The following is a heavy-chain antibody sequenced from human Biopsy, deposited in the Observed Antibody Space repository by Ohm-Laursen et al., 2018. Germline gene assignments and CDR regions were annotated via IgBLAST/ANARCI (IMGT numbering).Heavy chain of an antibody. Sequence: SDTLSLTCTVSGGSISNNNYYWGWIRQPPGKGLEWIGSIFYRGSTHYKPSLKSRVNISVDTSKNQLSLKLTSVTAADTAVYYCARLSTLFGVADFTDDWGQGTLVTVSS. CDR3: ARLSTLFGVADFTDD. V-gene: IGHV4-39*01. CDR1: GGSISNNNYY. J-gene: IGHJ4*02. CDR2: IFYRGST. D-gene: IGHD3-3*01.